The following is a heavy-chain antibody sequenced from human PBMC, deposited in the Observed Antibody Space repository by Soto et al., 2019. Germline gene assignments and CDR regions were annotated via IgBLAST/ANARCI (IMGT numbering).Heavy chain of an antibody. Sequence: QVQLVQSGAEVKKPGASVKVSCKASGYTFTSYGISWVRQAPGQGLEWMGWISAYNGNTNYAQKLQGRVTMTTDTSTSTAYMELRSLRSDDTAVYYCARATQPGTTGTTKFGPNYYYYGMDVWGQGNTVTVSS. CDR1: GYTFTSYG. J-gene: IGHJ6*02. V-gene: IGHV1-18*04. CDR3: ARATQPGTTGTTKFGPNYYYYGMDV. CDR2: ISAYNGNT. D-gene: IGHD1-1*01.